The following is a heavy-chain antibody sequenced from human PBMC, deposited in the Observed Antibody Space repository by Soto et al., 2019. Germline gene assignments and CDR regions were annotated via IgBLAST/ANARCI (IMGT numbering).Heavy chain of an antibody. CDR2: IYYSGST. CDR3: ARLDPPAIVAGFDP. J-gene: IGHJ5*02. V-gene: IGHV4-59*08. D-gene: IGHD2-15*01. CDR1: GGSISSYY. Sequence: SETLSLTCTVSGGSISSYYWSWIRQPPGKGLEWIGYIYYSGSTNYNPSLKSRVTISVDTSKNQFSLKLSSVTAADTAVYYCARLDPPAIVAGFDPWGQGTLVTVSS.